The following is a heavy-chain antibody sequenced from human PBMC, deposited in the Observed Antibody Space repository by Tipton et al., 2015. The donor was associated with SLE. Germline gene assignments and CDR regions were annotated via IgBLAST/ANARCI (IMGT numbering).Heavy chain of an antibody. D-gene: IGHD6-13*01. J-gene: IGHJ4*02. V-gene: IGHV3-30*18. CDR2: ISYDGSNK. CDR1: GFTFSSYG. CDR3: AKDSLAAASDY. Sequence: SLRLSCAASGFTFSSYGMHWVRQAPGKGLEWVAVISYDGSNKDYADSVKGRFTISRDNSKNTLYLQMNSLRAEDTAVYYCAKDSLAAASDYWGQGTLVTVSS.